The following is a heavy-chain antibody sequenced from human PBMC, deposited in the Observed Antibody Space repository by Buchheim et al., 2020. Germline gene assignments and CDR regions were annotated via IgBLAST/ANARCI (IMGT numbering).Heavy chain of an antibody. CDR2: IHYSGST. CDR3: ARGTKHTIFRVGQTNSYYHMDV. J-gene: IGHJ6*03. V-gene: IGHV4-59*01. CDR1: GDSISTYY. Sequence: QVQLQESGPGLVKPSEPLSLTCSVSGDSISTYYWSWIRQAPGKGLEYIGYIHYSGSTSYNPSLNSRVTISLDTSKNQFSLMLNSVTAADTAVYYCARGTKHTIFRVGQTNSYYHMDVWGIGTT. D-gene: IGHD3-3*01.